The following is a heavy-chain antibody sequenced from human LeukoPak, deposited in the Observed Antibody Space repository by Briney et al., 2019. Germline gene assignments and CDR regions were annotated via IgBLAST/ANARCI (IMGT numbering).Heavy chain of an antibody. CDR2: IRYDGSNK. V-gene: IGHV3-30*02. CDR1: GFTSSSYG. D-gene: IGHD6-6*01. J-gene: IGHJ6*03. CDR3: ARAHLSSASTDYMTV. Sequence: GGSLRLSCAASGFTSSSYGMHWVRQAPGKGLEWVVFIRYDGSNKYYADSVKGRFTISRDNSKNTLYLQMNSLRAEDTAVYYCARAHLSSASTDYMTVWGKGTTVTVSS.